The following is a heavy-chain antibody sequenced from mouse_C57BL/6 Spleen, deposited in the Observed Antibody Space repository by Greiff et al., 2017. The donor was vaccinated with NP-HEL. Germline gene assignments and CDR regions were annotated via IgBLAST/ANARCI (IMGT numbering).Heavy chain of an antibody. D-gene: IGHD2-5*01. J-gene: IGHJ1*03. CDR3: ARDYSNWYFDV. CDR2: INYDGSST. V-gene: IGHV5-16*01. Sequence: EVQLVESEGGLVQPGSSMKLSCTASGFTFSDYYMAWVRQVPEKGLEWVANINYDGSSTYYLDSLKSRFIISRDNAKNILYLQMSSLKSEDTATYYCARDYSNWYFDVWGTGTTVTVSS. CDR1: GFTFSDYY.